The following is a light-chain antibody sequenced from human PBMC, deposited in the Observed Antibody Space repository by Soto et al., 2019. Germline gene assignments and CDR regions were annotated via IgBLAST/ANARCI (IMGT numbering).Light chain of an antibody. CDR2: GTS. J-gene: IGKJ3*01. V-gene: IGKV3-11*01. CDR1: QSVNSNY. CDR3: QQRSSWPI. Sequence: EIVLTQSPGPLSLSSGERATLSCRASQSVNSNYLTWYQQKPGLTPRLLIYGTSNRATGIPARFSGSGSGTDFTLTISSLEPEDFALYYCQQRSSWPIFGPGTKVDIK.